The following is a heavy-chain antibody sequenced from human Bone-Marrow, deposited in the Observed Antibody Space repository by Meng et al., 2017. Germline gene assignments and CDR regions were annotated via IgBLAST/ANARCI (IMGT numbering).Heavy chain of an antibody. V-gene: IGHV3-74*01. D-gene: IGHD3-22*01. CDR2: INSDGSST. CDR3: ATTDYYDTSGYYPFDY. CDR1: GFTFSSYW. J-gene: IGHJ4*02. Sequence: GESLKISCAASGFTFSSYWMHWVRQAPGKGLVWVSRINSDGSSTSYADSVKGRFTISRDNAKNTLYLQMNSLRAEDTALYYCATTDYYDTSGYYPFDYWGQGTLVTVSS.